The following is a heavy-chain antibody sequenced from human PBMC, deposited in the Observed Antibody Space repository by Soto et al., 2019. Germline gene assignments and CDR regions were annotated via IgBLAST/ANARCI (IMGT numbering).Heavy chain of an antibody. CDR2: ILDDGSDQ. J-gene: IGHJ4*01. V-gene: IGHV3-33*01. D-gene: IGHD4-17*01. CDR1: GFTFSRYG. Sequence: QVQLVESGGGVVQPGRSLRLSCAASGFTFSRYGMHWVRQAPGKGLEWVAVILDDGSDQNYADSVKGRFTISRDNSKNSLYLQMNSLRAEDTSVYYCARDDDYGDNGVDYWGHGTLVTVSS. CDR3: ARDDDYGDNGVDY.